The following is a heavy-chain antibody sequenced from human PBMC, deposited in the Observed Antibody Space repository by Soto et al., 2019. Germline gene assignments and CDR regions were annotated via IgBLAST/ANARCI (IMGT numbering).Heavy chain of an antibody. J-gene: IGHJ6*02. CDR2: IYPGDSDT. Sequence: GESLKISCKGSGYSFTSYWIGWVRQMPGKGLECMGIIYPGDSDTRYSPSFQGQVTISADKSISTAYLQWSSLKASDTAMYYCARSSGWYKGYYYYYGMDVWGQGTTVTVSS. V-gene: IGHV5-51*01. CDR3: ARSSGWYKGYYYYYGMDV. CDR1: GYSFTSYW. D-gene: IGHD6-19*01.